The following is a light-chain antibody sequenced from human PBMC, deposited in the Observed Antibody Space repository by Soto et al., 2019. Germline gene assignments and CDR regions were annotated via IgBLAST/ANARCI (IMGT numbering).Light chain of an antibody. J-gene: IGKJ1*01. V-gene: IGKV3-11*01. CDR3: HQRQSWPRT. CDR2: LAS. CDR1: QAVNTR. Sequence: EIVLTHSPATLSSFPGDRVPLSCRASQAVNTRLAWYQHKPGQAPRLLIYLASNRAAGVPARFSGSGSGTDFTLTISDVEPEDFAVYYCHQRQSWPRTFGQGTKVDIK.